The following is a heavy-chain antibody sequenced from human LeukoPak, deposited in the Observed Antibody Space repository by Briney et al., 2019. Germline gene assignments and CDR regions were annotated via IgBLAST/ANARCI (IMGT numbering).Heavy chain of an antibody. Sequence: GGSLRLSCAASGFTFSIAWLSWVRQVPGKGLEWVSYIDSSASTTYYAGSVQGRFTISRDNAKNSLYLQMRSLRVEDTAFYYCASAHGGSGYDRPFDYWGQGTLVIVSS. CDR1: GFTFSIAW. D-gene: IGHD5-12*01. J-gene: IGHJ4*02. CDR2: IDSSASTT. V-gene: IGHV3-48*04. CDR3: ASAHGGSGYDRPFDY.